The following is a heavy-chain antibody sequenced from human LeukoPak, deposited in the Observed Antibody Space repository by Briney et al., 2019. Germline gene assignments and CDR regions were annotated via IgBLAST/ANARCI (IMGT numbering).Heavy chain of an antibody. Sequence: GGSLRLSCAASGFTFSSYSLNWVRQASGQGQEWDSSIYSCCSYINYDNSVKGRFTISRDNAKHSLYLQMNSLRAEDTAVYYCARDPTRDDGEAMVRGAPYYGMDVWGKGTTVTVSS. J-gene: IGHJ6*04. V-gene: IGHV3-21*01. CDR1: GFTFSSYS. CDR3: ARDPTRDDGEAMVRGAPYYGMDV. CDR2: IYSCCSYI. D-gene: IGHD3-10*01.